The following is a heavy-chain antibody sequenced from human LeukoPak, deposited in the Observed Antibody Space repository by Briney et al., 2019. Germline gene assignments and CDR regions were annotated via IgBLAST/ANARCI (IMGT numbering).Heavy chain of an antibody. D-gene: IGHD3-22*01. CDR1: GFTVSSNY. V-gene: IGHV3-66*01. Sequence: HPGGSLRLSCAASGFTVSSNYMSWVRQAPGKGLEWVSVIYSGGSTYYADSVKGRFTISRDNSKNTLYLQMNSLRAEDTAVYYCARESYYDSSGYYAFDIWGKGTMVTVSS. CDR2: IYSGGST. CDR3: ARESYYDSSGYYAFDI. J-gene: IGHJ3*02.